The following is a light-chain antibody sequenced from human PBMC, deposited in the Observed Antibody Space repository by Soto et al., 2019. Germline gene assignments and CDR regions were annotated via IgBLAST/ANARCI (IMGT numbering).Light chain of an antibody. V-gene: IGLV2-14*01. CDR2: EVS. CDR3: SSYTSSRAYV. J-gene: IGLJ1*01. Sequence: SVLTQPASVSGSPGQSITISCTGTSSDVGGYNYVSWYQQQSGKAPKLMIHEVSNRPSGVSNRFSGSKSGNTASLTISGLQAEDEADYYCSSYTSSRAYVFGIGTKVTV. CDR1: SSDVGGYNY.